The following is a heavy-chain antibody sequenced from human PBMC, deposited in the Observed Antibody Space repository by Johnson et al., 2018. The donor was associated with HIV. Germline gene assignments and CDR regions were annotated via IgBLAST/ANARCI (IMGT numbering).Heavy chain of an antibody. CDR1: GFTFSNYA. CDR2: ISSDGSNK. J-gene: IGHJ3*02. V-gene: IGHV3-30*04. D-gene: IGHD6-19*01. Sequence: QVKLVESGVGVVQPGRSLRLSCAASGFTFSNYAIHWVRQAPGKGLEWVAVISSDGSNKYYADSVKGRFTISRDNSKNTLYLQMNSLRAEDTAVYYCARGIAVSNWVDIWGQGTMVTVSS. CDR3: ARGIAVSNWVDI.